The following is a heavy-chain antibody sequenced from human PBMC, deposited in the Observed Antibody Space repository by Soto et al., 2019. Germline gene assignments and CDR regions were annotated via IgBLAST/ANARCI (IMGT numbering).Heavy chain of an antibody. CDR1: GFTFSTYA. CDR2: ISAGGGTT. V-gene: IGHV3-23*01. Sequence: EVQLLESGGGLVQPGGSLRLSCAASGFTFSTYAMSWVRQAPGKGLEWVSSISAGGGTTYYADSVKGRFTISRDNSKNTLHLQMNSLRADDTAVYYCAKDGWFGRPIDYWGQGTLVTVSS. CDR3: AKDGWFGRPIDY. J-gene: IGHJ4*02. D-gene: IGHD3-10*01.